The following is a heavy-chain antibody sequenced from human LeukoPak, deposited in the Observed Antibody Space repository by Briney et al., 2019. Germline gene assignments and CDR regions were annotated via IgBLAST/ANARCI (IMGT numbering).Heavy chain of an antibody. D-gene: IGHD3-22*01. J-gene: IGHJ4*02. CDR2: IWYDGSNK. V-gene: IGHV3-30*02. CDR3: AKARGYYDSSGYYYFDY. CDR1: GFTFSSYG. Sequence: PGGSLRLSCAASGFTFSSYGMHWVRQAPGKGLEWVAVIWYDGSNKYYADSVKGRFTISRDNSKNTLYLQMNSLRAEDTAVYYCAKARGYYDSSGYYYFDYWGQGTLVTVSS.